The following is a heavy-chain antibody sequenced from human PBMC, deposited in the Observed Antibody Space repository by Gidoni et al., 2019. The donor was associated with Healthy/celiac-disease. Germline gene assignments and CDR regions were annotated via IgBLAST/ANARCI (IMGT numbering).Heavy chain of an antibody. Sequence: EVQLLESGGGLVQPGGSLRLSCAASGFTFSSYAMSWVRQAPGKGLEWVSAISGSGGSTYYADSVKGRFTISRDNSKNTLYLQMNSLRAEDTAVYYCAKPPPYSSSWYNWFDPWGQGTLVTVSS. CDR1: GFTFSSYA. CDR2: ISGSGGST. CDR3: AKPPPYSSSWYNWFDP. D-gene: IGHD6-13*01. V-gene: IGHV3-23*01. J-gene: IGHJ5*02.